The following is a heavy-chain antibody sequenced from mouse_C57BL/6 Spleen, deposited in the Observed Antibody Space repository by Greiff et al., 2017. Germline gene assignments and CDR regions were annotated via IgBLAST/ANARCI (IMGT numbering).Heavy chain of an antibody. CDR3: ARGLDYGSSLYYFDY. D-gene: IGHD1-1*01. Sequence: VQLQQSGAELARPGASVKLSCKASGYTFTSYGISWVKQRTGQGLEWIGEIYPRSGNTYYNEKFKGKATMTADKSSSTAYMELRSLTSEDSAVYFCARGLDYGSSLYYFDYWGQGTTLTVSS. CDR2: IYPRSGNT. CDR1: GYTFTSYG. V-gene: IGHV1-81*01. J-gene: IGHJ2*01.